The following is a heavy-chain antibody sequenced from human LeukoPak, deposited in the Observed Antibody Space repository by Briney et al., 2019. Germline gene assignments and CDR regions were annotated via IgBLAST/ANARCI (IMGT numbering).Heavy chain of an antibody. Sequence: GGSLRLSCAASGFTFSSYWMRWVRQAAGKGLEWVADIKQDGSEKYYGDSVEGRFTVARDNPNNSLYLQMNSLSAEDTDVYYYARDPVGARFDWFDPWGQGTLVTVSS. CDR2: IKQDGSEK. CDR3: ARDPVGARFDWFDP. J-gene: IGHJ5*02. V-gene: IGHV3-7*01. D-gene: IGHD1-26*01. CDR1: GFTFSSYW.